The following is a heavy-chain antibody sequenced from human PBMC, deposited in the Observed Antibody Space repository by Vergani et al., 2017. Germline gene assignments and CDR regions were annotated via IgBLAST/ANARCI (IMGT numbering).Heavy chain of an antibody. V-gene: IGHV4-59*01. Sequence: QVQLQESGLGLVKPSETLSLTCTVSGGSISSYYWSWIRQPPGKGLEWIGYIYYSGSTNYNPSLKSRVTISVDTSKNQFSLKLSSVTAADTAVYYCARALGLIDYWGQGTLVTVSS. J-gene: IGHJ4*02. CDR2: IYYSGST. CDR1: GGSISSYY. CDR3: ARALGLIDY.